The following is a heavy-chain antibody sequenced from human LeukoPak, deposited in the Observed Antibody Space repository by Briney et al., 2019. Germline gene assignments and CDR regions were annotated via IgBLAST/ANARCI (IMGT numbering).Heavy chain of an antibody. J-gene: IGHJ6*03. CDR2: INPKSGNT. CDR1: RYTLTSYV. CDR3: GRGRYSSSRKLYYYYYMDV. V-gene: IGHV1-8*01. Sequence: AAVKVSRKDSRYTLTSYVINWVRPAPGQGLEWMGWINPKSGNTDYEQKFQGSVTMTRNTSISTAYMELSSLRSEDTAVYYCGRGRYSSSRKLYYYYYMDVWGKGTTVTISS. D-gene: IGHD6-13*01.